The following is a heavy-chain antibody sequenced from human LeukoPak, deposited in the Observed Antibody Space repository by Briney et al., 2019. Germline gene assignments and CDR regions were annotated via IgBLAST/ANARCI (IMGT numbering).Heavy chain of an antibody. V-gene: IGHV1-69*05. J-gene: IGHJ3*02. CDR1: GYTFTSYD. D-gene: IGHD3-22*01. Sequence: SVKVSCKASGYTFTSYDINWVRQATGQGLEWMGGIIPIFGTANYAQKFQGRVTITTDESTSTAYMELSSLRSEDTAVYYCARSAYDTSGYYARAFDIWGQGTMVTVSS. CDR3: ARSAYDTSGYYARAFDI. CDR2: IIPIFGTA.